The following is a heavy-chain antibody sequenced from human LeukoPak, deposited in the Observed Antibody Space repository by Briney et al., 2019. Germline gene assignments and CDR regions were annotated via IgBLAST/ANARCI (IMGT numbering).Heavy chain of an antibody. CDR2: LYHSGDT. J-gene: IGHJ3*01. CDR3: ANKVGGAFDV. Sequence: PSETLSLTCTVSGASISNYYWNWTRQPPGKGLEWIGILYHSGDTKYNPPLKSRVNISVDRSKNQFSLNLSSVTAADTAVYFCANKVGGAFDVWGQGKLVTVSA. CDR1: GASISNYY. V-gene: IGHV4-4*09.